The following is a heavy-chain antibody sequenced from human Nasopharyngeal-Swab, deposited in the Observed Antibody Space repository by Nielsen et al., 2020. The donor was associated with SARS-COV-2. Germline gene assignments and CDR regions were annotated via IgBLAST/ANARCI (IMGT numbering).Heavy chain of an antibody. CDR2: ISSSSSTI. Sequence: GESLKISCAASGFTFGSYSRNWVTQAPGKGLEWVSYISSSSSTIYYADSVKGRFTISRDNAKNSLYLQMNSLRDEDTAVYYCASILGYSYGRGYYYGMDVWGQGTTVTVSS. CDR1: GFTFGSYS. D-gene: IGHD5-18*01. V-gene: IGHV3-48*02. J-gene: IGHJ6*02. CDR3: ASILGYSYGRGYYYGMDV.